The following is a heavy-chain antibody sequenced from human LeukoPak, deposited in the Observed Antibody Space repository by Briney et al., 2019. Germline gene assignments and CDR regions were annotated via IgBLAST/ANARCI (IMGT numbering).Heavy chain of an antibody. J-gene: IGHJ6*02. CDR3: TIAARRNYYYGMDV. Sequence: GASVKVSCKASGYTFTGYYMHWVRQAPGQGLEWMGWINPNSGGTNYAQKFRGRVTMTRDTSISTAYMELSRLRSDDTAVYYCTIAARRNYYYGMDVWGQGTTVTVSS. CDR2: INPNSGGT. CDR1: GYTFTGYY. V-gene: IGHV1-2*02. D-gene: IGHD6-6*01.